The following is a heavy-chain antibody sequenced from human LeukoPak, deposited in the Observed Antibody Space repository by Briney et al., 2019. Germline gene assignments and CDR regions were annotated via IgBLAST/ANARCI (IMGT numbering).Heavy chain of an antibody. Sequence: PGGFLRLSCAASGFTGSHNYMSWVRQAPGKGLEWVSATHSSGGTYYADSVKGRFTISRDTSKNTLYLQINSLSVEDTAVYYCIVFGDSNHWGQGTLVTVSS. J-gene: IGHJ5*02. CDR1: GFTGSHNY. D-gene: IGHD4-17*01. CDR3: IVFGDSNH. CDR2: THSSGGT. V-gene: IGHV3-53*01.